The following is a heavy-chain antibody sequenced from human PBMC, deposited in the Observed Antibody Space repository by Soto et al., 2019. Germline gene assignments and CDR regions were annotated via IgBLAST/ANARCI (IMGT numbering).Heavy chain of an antibody. CDR1: GYTFTSYY. V-gene: IGHV1-46*01. D-gene: IGHD3-9*01. Sequence: ASVKVSCKASGYTFTSYYMHWVRQAPGQGLEWMGIINPSGGSTSYAQKFQGRVTMTRDTSTSTVYMELSSLRSEDTAVYYCARGPELRYFDWFPTGFDHWGQGTLVTVSS. J-gene: IGHJ4*02. CDR2: INPSGGST. CDR3: ARGPELRYFDWFPTGFDH.